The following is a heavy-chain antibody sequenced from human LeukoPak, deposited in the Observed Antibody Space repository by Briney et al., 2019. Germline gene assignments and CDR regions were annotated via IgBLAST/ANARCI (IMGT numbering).Heavy chain of an antibody. Sequence: RPGESLKISCKGSGYSFTNYWIAWVHQMPGKGLEWMGIIYPGDSETTYSPSFQGQVTLSADKSITTTFLQWSSLKASDTAMYYCARGRGYCSSSSCHDFDFWGQGTQVTVSS. D-gene: IGHD2-2*01. CDR2: IYPGDSET. J-gene: IGHJ4*02. CDR3: ARGRGYCSSSSCHDFDF. CDR1: GYSFTNYW. V-gene: IGHV5-51*07.